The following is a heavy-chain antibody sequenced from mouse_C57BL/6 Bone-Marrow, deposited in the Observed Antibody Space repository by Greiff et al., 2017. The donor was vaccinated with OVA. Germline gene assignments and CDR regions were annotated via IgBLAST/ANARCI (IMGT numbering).Heavy chain of an antibody. CDR2: IHPNSGST. D-gene: IGHD1-1*01. Sequence: QVQLQQSGAELVKPGASVKLSCKASGYTFTSYWMHWVKQRPGQGLEWIGMIHPNSGSTNYNEKFKSKATLTVDKSSSTAYKQLSSLTSEDSAVYYCARSGFFYGQRYWGQGTTLTVSS. CDR3: ARSGFFYGQRY. CDR1: GYTFTSYW. V-gene: IGHV1-64*01. J-gene: IGHJ2*01.